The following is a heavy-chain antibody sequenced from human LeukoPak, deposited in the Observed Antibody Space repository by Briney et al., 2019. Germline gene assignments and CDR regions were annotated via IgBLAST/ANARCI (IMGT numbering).Heavy chain of an antibody. CDR3: AKKGDVVVVAATPFDS. D-gene: IGHD2-15*01. V-gene: IGHV3-23*01. Sequence: PGGSLRLSCAASGFTFSSYAMSWVRQAPGKGLEWASSISGSGGSTHYADSVKGRCTISRDNSKNTLYLQMNSQRAEDTAVYYCAKKGDVVVVAATPFDSWGQGTLVTVSS. CDR1: GFTFSSYA. J-gene: IGHJ4*02. CDR2: ISGSGGST.